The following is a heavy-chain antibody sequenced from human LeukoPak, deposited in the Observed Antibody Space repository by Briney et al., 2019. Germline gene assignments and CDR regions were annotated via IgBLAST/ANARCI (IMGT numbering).Heavy chain of an antibody. V-gene: IGHV3-23*01. CDR3: ARVKLRYIAVAYFDY. Sequence: GGSLRLSCAASGFTFSSYAMSWVRQTPGKGLEWVSAVSGYGDRTYYADSVKGRFTISRDNSKNTLYLQMNSLRAEDTAVYYCARVKLRYIAVAYFDYWGQGTLVTVSS. CDR2: VSGYGDRT. J-gene: IGHJ4*02. CDR1: GFTFSSYA. D-gene: IGHD6-19*01.